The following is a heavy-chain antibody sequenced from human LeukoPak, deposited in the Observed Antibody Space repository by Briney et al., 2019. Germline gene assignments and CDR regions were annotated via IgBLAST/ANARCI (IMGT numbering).Heavy chain of an antibody. CDR1: GGTFSSYA. D-gene: IGHD5-24*01. V-gene: IGHV1-69*05. J-gene: IGHJ4*02. CDR3: AAGDGYNLRFDY. Sequence: GASVKVSCKASGGTFSSYAISWVRQAPGQGLEWMGGIIPIFGTANYAQKFQGRVTITTDESTSTAYMELSSLRSEDTAVYYCAAGDGYNLRFDYWGQGTLVTVSS. CDR2: IIPIFGTA.